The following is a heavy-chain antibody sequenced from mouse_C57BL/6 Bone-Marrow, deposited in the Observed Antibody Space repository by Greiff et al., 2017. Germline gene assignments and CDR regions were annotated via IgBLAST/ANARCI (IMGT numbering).Heavy chain of an antibody. CDR1: GYTFTDYY. V-gene: IGHV1-26*01. CDR3: ARSTYYSNGWYFDV. Sequence: VQLQQSGPELVKPGASVKISCKASGYTFTDYYMNWVKQSHGKSLEWIGDINPNNGGTSYNQKFKGKATLTVDKSSSTAYMELRSLTSEDSAVYYCARSTYYSNGWYFDVWGTGTTVTVSS. J-gene: IGHJ1*03. CDR2: INPNNGGT. D-gene: IGHD2-5*01.